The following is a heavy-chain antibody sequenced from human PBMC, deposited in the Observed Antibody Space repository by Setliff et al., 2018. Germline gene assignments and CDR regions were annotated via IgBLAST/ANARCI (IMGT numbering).Heavy chain of an antibody. J-gene: IGHJ4*02. Sequence: LSLTCAAYGGTFSDYYWTWIRQPPGKGLEWVGEINHRGSTNYNPSLKSRVTISVDTSKDQFSLKLISMTAADTAVYYCARGRNVAARLLDSWGQGTLVTVSS. V-gene: IGHV4-34*01. D-gene: IGHD6-6*01. CDR1: GGTFSDYY. CDR3: ARGRNVAARLLDS. CDR2: INHRGST.